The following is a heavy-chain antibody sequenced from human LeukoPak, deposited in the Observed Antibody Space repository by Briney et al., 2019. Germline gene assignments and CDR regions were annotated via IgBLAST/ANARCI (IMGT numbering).Heavy chain of an antibody. J-gene: IGHJ6*02. CDR2: IKQDGSEK. Sequence: PGGSLRLSCAASGFTFSSYAMHWVRQAPGKGLEWVANIKQDGSEKYYMDSVKGRFTISRDNAKNSLYLQMNSLRAEDTAVYYCARYSGSYEVNYYYYYGMDVWGQGATVTVSS. CDR3: ARYSGSYEVNYYYYYGMDV. CDR1: GFTFSSYA. D-gene: IGHD1-26*01. V-gene: IGHV3-7*03.